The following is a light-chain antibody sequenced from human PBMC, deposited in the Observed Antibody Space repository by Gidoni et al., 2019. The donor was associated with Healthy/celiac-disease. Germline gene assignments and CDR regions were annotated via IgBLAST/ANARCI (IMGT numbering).Light chain of an antibody. CDR3: QQSYSTGTT. J-gene: IGKJ3*01. V-gene: IGKV1-39*01. CDR1: QSISSY. Sequence: DIQLTHSPSSLSASVGDRVTITCRASQSISSYLNWYQQKPGKAPKLLIYAASSLQSGVPSRFRGSGSGTDFTLTISSLQPEDFATYYCQQSYSTGTTFXPXTKVDIK. CDR2: AAS.